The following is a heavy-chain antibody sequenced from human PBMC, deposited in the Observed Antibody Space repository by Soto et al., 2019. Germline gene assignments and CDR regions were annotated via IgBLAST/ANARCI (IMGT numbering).Heavy chain of an antibody. D-gene: IGHD6-13*01. CDR2: ARSKAKSHTT. V-gene: IGHV3-72*01. CDR3: SNSPVGKIGSG. CDR1: GFTFSDHY. J-gene: IGHJ4*02. Sequence: PGGSLRLSCVGSGFTFSDHYMDWVRQAPGRGLEWVGRARSKAKSHTTEYAASVKGRFTVSRDDSKSSLYLQMNSLKTEDTAVYYCSNSPVGKIGSGWGQGTLVTVSS.